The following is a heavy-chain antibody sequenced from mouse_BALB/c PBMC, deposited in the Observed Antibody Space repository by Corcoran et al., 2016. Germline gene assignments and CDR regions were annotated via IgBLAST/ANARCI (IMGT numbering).Heavy chain of an antibody. Sequence: EVQLQQSGPELVKPGASVKMSCKASGYTFTSYVMHWVKQKPGQGLEWIGYINPYNDGTKYNEKFKGKATLTSDKSSSTAYMELSSLTSEDSAVYYCARGCNYKAMDYWGQGTSVTVSS. D-gene: IGHD2-1*01. CDR3: ARGCNYKAMDY. V-gene: IGHV1S136*01. CDR2: INPYNDGT. CDR1: GYTFTSYV. J-gene: IGHJ4*01.